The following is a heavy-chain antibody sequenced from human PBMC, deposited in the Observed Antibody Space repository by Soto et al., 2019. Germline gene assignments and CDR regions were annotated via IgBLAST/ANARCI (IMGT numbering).Heavy chain of an antibody. V-gene: IGHV5-51*01. Sequence: PGESLKISCKGSGYSFTSYWIGWVRPMPGKGLEWMGIIYPGNSDTRYSPSFQGQVTISADKSISTAYLQWSSLKASDTAMYYCARRLGYCSGGSCSDAFDIWGQGTMVNVSS. J-gene: IGHJ3*02. D-gene: IGHD2-15*01. CDR3: ARRLGYCSGGSCSDAFDI. CDR2: IYPGNSDT. CDR1: GYSFTSYW.